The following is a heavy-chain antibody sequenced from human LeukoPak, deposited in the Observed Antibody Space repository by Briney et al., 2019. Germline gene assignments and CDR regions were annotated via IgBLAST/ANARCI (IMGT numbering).Heavy chain of an antibody. V-gene: IGHV4-4*07. CDR3: AGEVYDFWSGYSTVDY. CDR2: IYTSGST. J-gene: IGHJ4*02. D-gene: IGHD3-3*01. CDR1: GGSISSYY. Sequence: PSETLSLTCIGSGGSISSYYWSWIRQPAGKGLEWIGRIYTSGSTNYNPSLKSRVTMSVDTSKNQFSLKLSSVTAADTAVYYCAGEVYDFWSGYSTVDYWGQGTLVTVSS.